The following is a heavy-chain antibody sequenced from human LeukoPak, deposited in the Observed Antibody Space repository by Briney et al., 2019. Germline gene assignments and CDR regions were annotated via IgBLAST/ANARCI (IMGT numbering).Heavy chain of an antibody. V-gene: IGHV4-59*01. J-gene: IGHJ4*02. D-gene: IGHD3-22*01. CDR2: IYYSGST. CDR1: GGSISSYY. CDR3: ASLARDYYDSSGYYFTNPADY. Sequence: SETLSLTCTVSGGSISSYYWSWIRQPPGKGLEWIGYIYYSGSTNYNPSLKSRVTISVGTSKNQFSLKLSSVTAADTAVYYCASLARDYYDSSGYYFTNPADYWGQGTLVTVSS.